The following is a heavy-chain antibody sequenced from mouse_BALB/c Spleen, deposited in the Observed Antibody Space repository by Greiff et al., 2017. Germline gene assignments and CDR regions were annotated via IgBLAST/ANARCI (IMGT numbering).Heavy chain of an antibody. CDR2: ISSGGSYT. J-gene: IGHJ2*01. CDR3: ARGITTVGGYYFDY. V-gene: IGHV5-6*02. D-gene: IGHD1-1*01. CDR1: GFTFSSYG. Sequence: EVKLMESGGDLVKPGGSLKLSCAASGFTFSSYGMSWVRQTPDKRLEWVATISSGGSYTYYPDSVKGRFTISRDNAKNTLYLQMSSLKSEDTAMYYCARGITTVGGYYFDYWGQGTTLTVSS.